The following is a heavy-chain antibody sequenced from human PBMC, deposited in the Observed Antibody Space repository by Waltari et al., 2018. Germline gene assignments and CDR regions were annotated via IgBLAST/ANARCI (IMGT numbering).Heavy chain of an antibody. J-gene: IGHJ2*01. CDR1: GGSFSGYY. V-gene: IGHV4-34*01. Sequence: QVQLQQWGAGLLKPSETLSLTCAVYGGSFSGYYWSWIRQPPGKGLEWMGEINHSGSTEDNPSRKSGGTISVDTSMNQFSLKLSSVTAADTAVYYCASRSWSYLLRYFDLWGRGTLVTVSS. CDR3: ASRSWSYLLRYFDL. D-gene: IGHD1-26*01. CDR2: INHSGST.